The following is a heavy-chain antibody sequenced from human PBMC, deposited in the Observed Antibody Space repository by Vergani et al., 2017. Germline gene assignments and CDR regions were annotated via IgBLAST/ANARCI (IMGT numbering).Heavy chain of an antibody. V-gene: IGHV3-72*01. Sequence: VQLVESGGGVVQPGGSLRLSCIASGFTFRIYGMHWVRQAPGKGLEWVGRTRNKANSYTTEYAASVKGRFTISRDDSKNSLYLQMNSLKIEDTAVYYCARLGYCSSTTCRQAFDIWGQGTMVTVS. J-gene: IGHJ3*02. CDR1: GFTFRIYG. D-gene: IGHD2-2*01. CDR3: ARLGYCSSTTCRQAFDI. CDR2: TRNKANSYTT.